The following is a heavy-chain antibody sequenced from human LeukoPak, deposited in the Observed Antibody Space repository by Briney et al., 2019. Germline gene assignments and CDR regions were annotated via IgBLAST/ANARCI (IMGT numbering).Heavy chain of an antibody. CDR2: IYYSGST. J-gene: IGHJ2*01. CDR3: ARLGAPRSKIIVWTDTWYFDL. V-gene: IGHV4-31*03. CDR1: GGSISSGGYF. Sequence: SETLSLTCTVSGGSISSGGYFWSWIRQYPGKGLEWIGDIYYSGSTSYNPSLKSRLTISVDTSQNQFHLRLTSVTAADTAVYYCARLGAPRSKIIVWTDTWYFDLWGRGTLVTVSS. D-gene: IGHD3-22*01.